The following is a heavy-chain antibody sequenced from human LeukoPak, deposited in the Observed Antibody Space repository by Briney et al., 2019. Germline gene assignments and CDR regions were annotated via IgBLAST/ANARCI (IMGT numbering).Heavy chain of an antibody. D-gene: IGHD6-19*01. J-gene: IGHJ4*02. Sequence: ASVKVSCKASGYTFTGYYMHWVRQAPGQGLEWMGRINPNSGGTNYAQKFQGRVTMTRDTSISTAYMELSRLRSDDTAVYYCARGPAGSGWYFGLQYYFDYWGQGTLVTVSS. CDR2: INPNSGGT. CDR3: ARGPAGSGWYFGLQYYFDY. V-gene: IGHV1-2*06. CDR1: GYTFTGYY.